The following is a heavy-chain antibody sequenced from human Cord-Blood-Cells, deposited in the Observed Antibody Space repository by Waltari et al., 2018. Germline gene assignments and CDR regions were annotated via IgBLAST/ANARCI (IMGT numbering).Heavy chain of an antibody. V-gene: IGHV4-34*01. D-gene: IGHD6-6*01. Sequence: QVQLQQWGAGLLKPSETLSLTCAVYGGSFSGYSWSWIRQPPGKGLEWIGEINHSGSTNYNPSLKSRVTISVDTSKNQFSLKLSSVTAADTAVYYCARSSSSYWYFDLWGRGTLVTVSS. CDR2: INHSGST. CDR3: ARSSSSYWYFDL. J-gene: IGHJ2*01. CDR1: GGSFSGYS.